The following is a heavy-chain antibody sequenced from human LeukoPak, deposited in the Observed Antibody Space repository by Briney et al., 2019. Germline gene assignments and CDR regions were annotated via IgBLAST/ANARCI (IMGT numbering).Heavy chain of an antibody. D-gene: IGHD2-2*01. CDR1: GYTFTGYY. J-gene: IGHJ3*02. Sequence: GASVKVSCKASGYTFTGYYMHWVRQAPGQGLEWMGWINPNSGGTNYAQKFQGRVTMTRDTSISTAYMDLRRLRSDDTAVYYCARGRSAVVVPAAILPSIWGQGTTVTVSS. V-gene: IGHV1-2*02. CDR2: INPNSGGT. CDR3: ARGRSAVVVPAAILPSI.